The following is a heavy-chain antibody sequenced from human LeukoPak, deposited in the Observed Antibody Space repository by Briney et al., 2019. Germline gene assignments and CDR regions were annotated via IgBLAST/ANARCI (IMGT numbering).Heavy chain of an antibody. J-gene: IGHJ6*03. V-gene: IGHV4-34*01. D-gene: IGHD6-19*01. CDR2: INHSGST. CDR1: GGSFSGYY. Sequence: SETLSLTCAVYGGSFSGYYWSWIRQPPGKGLEWIGEINHSGSTNYNPSLKSRVTISVDTSKNQFSLKLSSVTAADTAVYYCARGPYSSGWYRYYYYYMDVWGKGTTVTVSS. CDR3: ARGPYSSGWYRYYYYYMDV.